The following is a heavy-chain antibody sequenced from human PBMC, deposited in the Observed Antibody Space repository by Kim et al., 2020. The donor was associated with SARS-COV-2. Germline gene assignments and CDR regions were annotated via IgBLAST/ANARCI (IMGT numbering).Heavy chain of an antibody. CDR3: ARGYDFWSGYEYYYYGMDV. J-gene: IGHJ6*02. D-gene: IGHD3-3*01. Sequence: RFTISRNNAKNSLFLQMNSLRAEDTAVYYCARGYDFWSGYEYYYYGMDVWGQGTTVTVSS. V-gene: IGHV3-11*04.